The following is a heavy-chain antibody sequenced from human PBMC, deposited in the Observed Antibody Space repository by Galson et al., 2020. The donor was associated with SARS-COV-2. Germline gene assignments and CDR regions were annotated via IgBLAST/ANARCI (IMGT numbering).Heavy chain of an antibody. CDR3: ARDATSSGWYNGFDP. CDR1: GGSISSSNYY. D-gene: IGHD6-19*01. Sequence: SETLSLTCSVSGGSISSSNYYWGWIRPPQGQGLEWIGSNYNTGSPYYNPSLESRVTISVDTAKNQFSLKVTSVTAADTAFYYCARDATSSGWYNGFDPWGQGTLVSVSS. V-gene: IGHV4-39*07. J-gene: IGHJ5*02. CDR2: NYNTGSP.